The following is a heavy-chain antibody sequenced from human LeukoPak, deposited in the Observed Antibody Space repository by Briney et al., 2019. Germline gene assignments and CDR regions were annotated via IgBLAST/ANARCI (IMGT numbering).Heavy chain of an antibody. CDR1: GFTVSSNY. CDR3: AKRIVGAPIDY. D-gene: IGHD1-26*01. CDR2: IYSGGSI. Sequence: GGSLRLSCAASGFTVSSNYMSWVRQAPGKGLEWVSVIYSGGSIYYADSVKGRFTISRDNSKNTLYLQMNSLRAEDTAVYYCAKRIVGAPIDYWGQGTLVTVSS. V-gene: IGHV3-66*02. J-gene: IGHJ4*02.